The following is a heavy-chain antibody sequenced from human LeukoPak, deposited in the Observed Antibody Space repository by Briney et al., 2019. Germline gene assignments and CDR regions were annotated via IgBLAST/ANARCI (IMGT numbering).Heavy chain of an antibody. CDR3: AKEDNAFDI. CDR1: GFTFSSYG. Sequence: PGGSLRLSCAASGFTFSSYGMHWVRQAPGKGLEWVAAITYDGSNKYYADSVKDRFTISRDNSKDTLYLQLNSLRPEDTALYYCAKEDNAFDIWGQGTMVTVSS. CDR2: ITYDGSNK. D-gene: IGHD2-15*01. V-gene: IGHV3-30*18. J-gene: IGHJ3*02.